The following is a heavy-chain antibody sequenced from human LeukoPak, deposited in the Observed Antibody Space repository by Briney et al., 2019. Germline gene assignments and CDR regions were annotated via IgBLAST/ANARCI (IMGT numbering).Heavy chain of an antibody. J-gene: IGHJ4*02. CDR1: GSTFSSYR. D-gene: IGHD6-19*01. CDR3: ARGIAVAGTGDY. CDR2: INSDGSST. Sequence: GGSLRLSCAASGSTFSSYRMHWVRQAPGKGLVWVSRINSDGSSTSYADSVKGRFTISRDNAKNTLYLQMYSLRAEDTAVYYCARGIAVAGTGDYWGQGTLVTVSS. V-gene: IGHV3-74*01.